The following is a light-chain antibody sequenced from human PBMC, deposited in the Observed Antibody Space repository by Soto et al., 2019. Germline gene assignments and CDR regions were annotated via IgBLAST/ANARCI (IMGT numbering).Light chain of an antibody. CDR1: QSVLYSPNNKNF. V-gene: IGKV4-1*01. CDR2: WAS. J-gene: IGKJ1*01. Sequence: DIVMTQSPDSLAVSLGERATINCKSSQSVLYSPNNKNFVAWYQQKPGQPPQLLIYWASTRESGVPDRFSGTGSGTDFTLTISSLQAEDVAVYYCQQYYSYFPWTFGQGTKVEIK. CDR3: QQYYSYFPWT.